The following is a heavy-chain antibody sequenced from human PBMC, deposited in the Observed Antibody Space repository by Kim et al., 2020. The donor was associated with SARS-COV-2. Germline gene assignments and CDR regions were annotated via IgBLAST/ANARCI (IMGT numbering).Heavy chain of an antibody. CDR2: IKSKTDGGTT. CDR1: GFTFSNAW. Sequence: GGSLRLSCAASGFTFSNAWMSWVRQAPGKGLEWVGRIKSKTDGGTTDYAAPVKGRFTISRDDSKNTLYLQMNSLKTEDTAVYYCTTDIWFGELLDELKFFDYWGQGTLVTVSS. J-gene: IGHJ4*02. CDR3: TTDIWFGELLDELKFFDY. D-gene: IGHD3-10*01. V-gene: IGHV3-15*01.